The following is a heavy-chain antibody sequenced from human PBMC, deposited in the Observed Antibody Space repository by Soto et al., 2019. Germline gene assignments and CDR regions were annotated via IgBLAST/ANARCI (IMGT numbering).Heavy chain of an antibody. CDR3: TSSALIDYYYYYGMDV. CDR1: GFTFSGSA. Sequence: EVQLVESGGGLVQPGGSLKLSCAASGFTFSGSAMHWVRQASGKGLEWVGRIRSKANSYATAYAASVKGRFTISRDDSKNTGYLQMTSLKTEDTAVYYCTSSALIDYYYYYGMDVWGQGTTVTVSS. V-gene: IGHV3-73*02. CDR2: IRSKANSYAT. D-gene: IGHD3-22*01. J-gene: IGHJ6*02.